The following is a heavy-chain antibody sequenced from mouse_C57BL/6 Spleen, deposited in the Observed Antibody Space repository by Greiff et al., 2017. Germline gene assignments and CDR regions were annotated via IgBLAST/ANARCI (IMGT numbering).Heavy chain of an antibody. CDR3: TTEAVFAY. V-gene: IGHV14-4*01. J-gene: IGHJ3*01. CDR2: IDPENGDT. CDR1: GFNIKDDY. Sequence: EFQLQQSGAELVRPGASVKLSCTASGFNIKDDYMHWGKQRPEQGLEWIGWIDPENGDTEYASKFQGKATITADTSSNTAYLQLSSLTSEDTAVYYCTTEAVFAYWGQGTLVTVSA.